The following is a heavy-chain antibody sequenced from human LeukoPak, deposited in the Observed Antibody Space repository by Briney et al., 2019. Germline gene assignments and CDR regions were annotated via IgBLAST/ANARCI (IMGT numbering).Heavy chain of an antibody. J-gene: IGHJ4*02. CDR2: INGNGGGS. D-gene: IGHD1-26*01. CDR3: VKGGAGDRGGWTQ. V-gene: IGHV3-23*01. Sequence: PGGSLRLSCAASGFTFSDHAMSWVRQAPAKGLEWVSSINGNGGGSYYIDYVKGRFTVSRDNSENALYLQMNNLRTEDTAVYFCVKGGAGDRGGWTQGGQGSLVTVFS. CDR1: GFTFSDHA.